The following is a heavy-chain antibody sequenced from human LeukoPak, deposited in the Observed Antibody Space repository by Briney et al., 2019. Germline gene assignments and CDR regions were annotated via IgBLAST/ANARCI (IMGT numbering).Heavy chain of an antibody. CDR1: GFTFSRYD. V-gene: IGHV3-13*04. CDR2: IGAAGDT. D-gene: IGHD3-10*01. CDR3: ARDTMVREPYAMDV. J-gene: IGHJ6*02. Sequence: GSLRLSCAASGFTFSRYDMHWVRQAPGKGLEWVSGIGAAGDTFYPDSVKGRFTNSRENAKNSLYLQMNSLRAGDTAVYYCARDTMVREPYAMDVWGQGITVTVSS.